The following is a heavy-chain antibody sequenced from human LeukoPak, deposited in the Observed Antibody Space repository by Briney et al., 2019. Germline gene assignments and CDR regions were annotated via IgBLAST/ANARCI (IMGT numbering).Heavy chain of an antibody. D-gene: IGHD2-8*01. J-gene: IGHJ4*02. CDR3: ATLFDFNGEH. Sequence: GASVKVSCKASGYTFTNYYIHWVRQAPGQGLEWMGIINPGGRSTSYAQKFQGRVTMTEDTSTDTAYMELSSLRSEDTAVYYCATLFDFNGEHWGQGTLVTVSS. V-gene: IGHV1-46*01. CDR2: INPGGRST. CDR1: GYTFTNYY.